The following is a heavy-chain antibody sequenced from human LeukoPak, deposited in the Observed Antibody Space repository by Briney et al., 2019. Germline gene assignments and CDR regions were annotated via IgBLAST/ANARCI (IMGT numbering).Heavy chain of an antibody. CDR3: ASVNCGGDCYSGIYWYFDL. D-gene: IGHD2-21*02. J-gene: IGHJ2*01. Sequence: SVKVSCKASGGTFSGYAISWVRQAPGQGLEWMGRIIPIFGIANYAQKFQGRATITADKSTSTAYMELSSLRSEDTAVYYCASVNCGGDCYSGIYWYFDLWGRGTLVTVSS. CDR1: GGTFSGYA. V-gene: IGHV1-69*04. CDR2: IIPIFGIA.